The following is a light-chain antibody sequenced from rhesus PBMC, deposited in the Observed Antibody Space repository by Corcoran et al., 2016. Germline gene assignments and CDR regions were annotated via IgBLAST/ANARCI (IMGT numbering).Light chain of an antibody. J-gene: IGKJ2*01. CDR2: EAS. CDR3: QHYYSTPYS. CDR1: QGITND. Sequence: DIQMTQSPSSLSASVGDRVTITCRASQGITNDLAWYQQKPGETPKLLINEASSFQSGIPSRFSGSGSGTDFTLTISSLQSEDFATYYCQHYYSTPYSFGQGTKVEIK. V-gene: IGKV1-25*01.